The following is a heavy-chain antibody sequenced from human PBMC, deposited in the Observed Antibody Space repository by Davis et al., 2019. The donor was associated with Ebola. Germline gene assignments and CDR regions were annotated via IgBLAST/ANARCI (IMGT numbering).Heavy chain of an antibody. Sequence: MPSETLSLTCAVNGGSLSGFYWTWIRQTPGEGLEWIGEINDVGAVNRNPSLRSRVTISLATSNMHLSLDLTSVTAADTAIYYCARGDLRHPRAYYYYGLDVWGQGTTVTVSS. J-gene: IGHJ6*02. CDR1: GGSLSGFY. CDR2: INDVGAV. CDR3: ARGDLRHPRAYYYYGLDV. V-gene: IGHV4-34*01.